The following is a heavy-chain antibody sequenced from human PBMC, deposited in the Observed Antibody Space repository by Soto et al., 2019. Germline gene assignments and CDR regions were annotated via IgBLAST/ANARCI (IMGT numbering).Heavy chain of an antibody. CDR3: AREGSSGFGMDV. D-gene: IGHD6-25*01. Sequence: QVQLQQSGPGLVKPSETLSLTCTVSGGSIRSYYWSWIRQPAGKALEWIGRIYTSGTTNYNPSLKSRVTILLDTSKHQFSLDLSSVTDADTAVYYCAREGSSGFGMDVWGQGTTVTVSS. J-gene: IGHJ6*02. V-gene: IGHV4-4*07. CDR1: GGSIRSYY. CDR2: IYTSGTT.